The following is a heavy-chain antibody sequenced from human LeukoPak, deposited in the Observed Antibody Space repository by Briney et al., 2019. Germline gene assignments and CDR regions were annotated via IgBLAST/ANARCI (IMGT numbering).Heavy chain of an antibody. CDR2: ISSYNGHT. J-gene: IGHJ4*02. V-gene: IGHV1-18*01. Sequence: ASVKVSCKASGYTFTNYGISWVRQAPGQGLEWMGWISSYNGHTIYAQKFQGRVTMTRDTSISTAYMELSRLRSDDTAVYYCAKIPTLIGYYFDHWGQGTLVTVSS. CDR3: AKIPTLIGYYFDH. CDR1: GYTFTNYG. D-gene: IGHD2/OR15-2a*01.